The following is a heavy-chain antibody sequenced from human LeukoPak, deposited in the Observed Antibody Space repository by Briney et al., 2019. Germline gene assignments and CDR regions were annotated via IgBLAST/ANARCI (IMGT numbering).Heavy chain of an antibody. V-gene: IGHV3-33*01. CDR1: GFTFSSYG. CDR3: AREDFCSSGNCFDP. J-gene: IGHJ5*02. CDR2: IWYDGSNK. D-gene: IGHD6-13*01. Sequence: GRSLRLSCAASGFTFSSYGMHWVRQAPGKGLEWVAVIWYDGSNKYYADSVKGRFTISRDNSKNTLYLQMGSLRGEDMAVYYCAREDFCSSGNCFDPWGQGTLVTVSS.